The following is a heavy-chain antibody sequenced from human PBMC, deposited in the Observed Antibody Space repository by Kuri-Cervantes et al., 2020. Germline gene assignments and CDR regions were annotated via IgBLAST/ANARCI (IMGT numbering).Heavy chain of an antibody. J-gene: IGHJ4*02. CDR2: INPNSGGT. CDR3: ASPLIAVAGSGFDY. Sequence: ASVKVSCKASGYTFTGYYMHWVRQAPGQGLEWMGWINPNSGGTNYAQKFQGRVTMTRDTSISTAYMELSRLRSDDTAVYYCASPLIAVAGSGFDYWGQGTLVTVSS. CDR1: GYTFTGYY. D-gene: IGHD6-19*01. V-gene: IGHV1-2*02.